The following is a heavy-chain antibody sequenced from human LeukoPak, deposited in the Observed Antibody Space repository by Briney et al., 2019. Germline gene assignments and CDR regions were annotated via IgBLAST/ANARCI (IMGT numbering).Heavy chain of an antibody. J-gene: IGHJ3*02. CDR2: IIPIFGTA. Sequence: GASVKVSCKASGGTFSSYAISWVRQAPGQGLEWMGGIIPIFGTANYAQKFQGRVTITADESTSTAYMELSSLRSEDTAVYYCAREYSSSWTTVAFDIWGQGTMVTVSS. CDR3: AREYSSSWTTVAFDI. V-gene: IGHV1-69*13. D-gene: IGHD6-13*01. CDR1: GGTFSSYA.